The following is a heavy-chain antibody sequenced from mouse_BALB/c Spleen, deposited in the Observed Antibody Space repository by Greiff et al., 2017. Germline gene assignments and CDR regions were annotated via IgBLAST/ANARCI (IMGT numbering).Heavy chain of an antibody. D-gene: IGHD1-2*01. V-gene: IGHV1-69*02. J-gene: IGHJ4*01. CDR1: GYTFTSYW. CDR3: TRDGATATDYAMDY. CDR2: IYPSDSYT. Sequence: QVQLQQPGAELVRPGASVKLSCKASGYTFTSYWINWVKQRPGQGLEWIGNIYPSDSYTNYNQKFKDKATLTVDKSSSTAYMQLSSPTSEDSAVYYCTRDGATATDYAMDYWGQGTSVTVSS.